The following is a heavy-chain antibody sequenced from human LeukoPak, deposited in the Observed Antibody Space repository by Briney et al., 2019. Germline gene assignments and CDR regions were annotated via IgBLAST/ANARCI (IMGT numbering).Heavy chain of an antibody. Sequence: GGSLRLSCAASGFTFSNYAMSWVRQAPGKGLEWLAVMSPHASYEYYADSVQGRFTISRDDSKKTVYLQVNSLRGDDTAVYYCARDWIDRSLDYWGQGILVIVSS. V-gene: IGHV3-33*08. J-gene: IGHJ4*02. CDR1: GFTFSNYA. D-gene: IGHD2-2*03. CDR3: ARDWIDRSLDY. CDR2: MSPHASYE.